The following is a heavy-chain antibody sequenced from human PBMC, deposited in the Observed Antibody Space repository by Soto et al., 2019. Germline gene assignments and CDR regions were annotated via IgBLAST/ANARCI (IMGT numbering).Heavy chain of an antibody. Sequence: QVQLVQSGAEVKKPGASVKVSCKASGYTFTSYGISWVRQAPGQGLEWMGWISAYNGNTNYAQKLQGRVTMTTDTSPTTAYRGRGGGRSDDRPVFYGGKIGWFGELKPHAHGGKGPLVTAPS. V-gene: IGHV1-18*04. J-gene: IGHJ4*02. CDR1: GYTFTSYG. CDR3: GKIGWFGELKPHAH. CDR2: ISAYNGNT. D-gene: IGHD3-10*01.